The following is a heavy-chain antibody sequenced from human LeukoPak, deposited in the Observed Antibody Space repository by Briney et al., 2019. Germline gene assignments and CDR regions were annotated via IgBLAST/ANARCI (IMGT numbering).Heavy chain of an antibody. Sequence: SGTLSLTCAVSGDPINNGNWWNWVRQPLGKGLEWIGEVYHSGSTNYNPSLKSRVTISVDKSKNQFSLKLSSVTAADTAVYYCARDPPDMAEEALYAFDIWGQGTMVTVSS. V-gene: IGHV4-4*02. CDR3: ARDPPDMAEEALYAFDI. J-gene: IGHJ3*02. CDR2: VYHSGST. CDR1: GDPINNGNW. D-gene: IGHD3-9*01.